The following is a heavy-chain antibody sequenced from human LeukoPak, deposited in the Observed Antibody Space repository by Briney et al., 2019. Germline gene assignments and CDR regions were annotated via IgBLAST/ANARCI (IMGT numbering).Heavy chain of an antibody. V-gene: IGHV1-18*01. CDR3: ARGARTWIQLWFRYNWFDP. D-gene: IGHD5-18*01. Sequence: ASVKVSCKASGYTFTSYGISWVRQAPGQGLEWMGWISAYNGNTNYAQKLQGRVTMTTDTSTSTAYMELRSLRSDDTAVYYCARGARTWIQLWFRYNWFDPWGQGTLVTVSS. J-gene: IGHJ5*02. CDR1: GYTFTSYG. CDR2: ISAYNGNT.